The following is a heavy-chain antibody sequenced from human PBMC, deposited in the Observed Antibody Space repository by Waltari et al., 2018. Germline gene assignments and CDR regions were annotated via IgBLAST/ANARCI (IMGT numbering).Heavy chain of an antibody. Sequence: QVQLQESGPGLVKPSETLSLTCAVSGYSISSGYYWGWIRQPPGKGLEWIGSIYHSGRTDYNPSLKSRVTISVDTSKNQVSLKLSSVTAADTAVYYCARRRRYYYDSSGYYPSNYYYGMDVWGQGTTVTVSS. V-gene: IGHV4-38-2*01. D-gene: IGHD3-22*01. CDR3: ARRRRYYYDSSGYYPSNYYYGMDV. CDR1: GYSISSGYY. J-gene: IGHJ6*02. CDR2: IYHSGRT.